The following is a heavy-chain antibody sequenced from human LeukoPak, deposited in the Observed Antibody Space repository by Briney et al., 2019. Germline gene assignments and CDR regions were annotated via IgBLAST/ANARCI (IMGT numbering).Heavy chain of an antibody. J-gene: IGHJ4*02. CDR1: GGSISSSSYY. Sequence: SETLSLTCTVSGGSISSSSYYWGWIRQPPGMGLEWIGSIYYSGSTYYNPSLKSRVTISVDTSKNQFSLRLSSVTAGDTAVYYCAGQSGSGWDFDSWGQGTLVTVSS. CDR3: AGQSGSGWDFDS. V-gene: IGHV4-39*01. CDR2: IYYSGST. D-gene: IGHD6-19*01.